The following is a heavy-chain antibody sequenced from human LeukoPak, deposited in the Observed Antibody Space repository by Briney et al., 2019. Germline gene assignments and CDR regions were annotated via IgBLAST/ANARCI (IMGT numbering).Heavy chain of an antibody. Sequence: ASVTVSCMASGYTFTGYYMHWVRQAHGQGLEWMGWINPNSGGTNYAQKFQGRVTMTRDTSISTAYMELSRLRSDDTAVYYCARDRYCTNGVCNNFDYWGQGTLVTVSS. CDR1: GYTFTGYY. V-gene: IGHV1-2*02. J-gene: IGHJ4*02. D-gene: IGHD2-8*01. CDR2: INPNSGGT. CDR3: ARDRYCTNGVCNNFDY.